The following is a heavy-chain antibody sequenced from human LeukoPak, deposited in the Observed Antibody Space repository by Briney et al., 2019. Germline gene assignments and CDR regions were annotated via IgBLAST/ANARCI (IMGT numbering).Heavy chain of an antibody. J-gene: IGHJ6*03. CDR3: ARVGTGNYYYYMDV. CDR1: GFTFDDYG. CDR2: INWNGGST. Sequence: PGGSLRLSCAASGFTFDDYGMSWVRQAPGKGPEWVSGINWNGGSTGYADSVKGRFTISRDNAKNSLYLQMNSLRAEDTALYYCARVGTGNYYYYMDVWGKGTTVTVSS. D-gene: IGHD1-26*01. V-gene: IGHV3-20*04.